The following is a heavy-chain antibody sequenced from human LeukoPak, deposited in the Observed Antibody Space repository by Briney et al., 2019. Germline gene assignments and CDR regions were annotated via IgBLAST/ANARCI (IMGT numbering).Heavy chain of an antibody. Sequence: PGGSLRLSCAASGFTFSSYWMHWVRQAPGKGLVWVSRINSDGTTATYADFVKGRFTISRDNTKNSLYLQMNNLRAEDTAVYYCARGGADYVIGYWGRGTLVTVSS. CDR3: ARGGADYVIGY. V-gene: IGHV3-74*01. CDR1: GFTFSSYW. CDR2: INSDGTTA. J-gene: IGHJ4*02. D-gene: IGHD4-17*01.